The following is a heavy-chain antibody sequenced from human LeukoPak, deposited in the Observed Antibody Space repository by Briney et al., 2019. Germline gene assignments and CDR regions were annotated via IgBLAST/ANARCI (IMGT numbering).Heavy chain of an antibody. Sequence: GGSLRLSCAASGFTFNNYETHWVRQAPGKGLEWVSYISSSGSTIYYADSVKGRFTISRDNAKNSLYLQMNSLRAEDTAVYYCAREYGSGSYSTPSNWFDPWGQGTLVTVSS. J-gene: IGHJ5*02. V-gene: IGHV3-48*03. CDR1: GFTFNNYE. D-gene: IGHD3-10*01. CDR3: AREYGSGSYSTPSNWFDP. CDR2: ISSSGSTI.